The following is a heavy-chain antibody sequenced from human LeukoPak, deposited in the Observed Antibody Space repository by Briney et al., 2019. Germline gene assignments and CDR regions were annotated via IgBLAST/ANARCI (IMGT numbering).Heavy chain of an antibody. J-gene: IGHJ6*02. CDR1: GFTFSSYA. CDR3: ARAGYDFWSGHYYYYGMDV. Sequence: GGSLRLSCAASGFTFSSYAMHWVRQAPGKGLEWVAVISYDGSNKYYADSVKGRFTISRDNSKNTLYLQMNSLRAEDTAVYYCARAGYDFWSGHYYYYGMDVWGPGTTVTVSS. V-gene: IGHV3-30-3*01. D-gene: IGHD3-3*01. CDR2: ISYDGSNK.